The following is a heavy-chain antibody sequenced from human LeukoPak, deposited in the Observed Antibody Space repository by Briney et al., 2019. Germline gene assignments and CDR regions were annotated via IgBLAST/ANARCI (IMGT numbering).Heavy chain of an antibody. CDR3: AREYYGDYGDWFDP. V-gene: IGHV1-18*01. CDR2: ISPYNGNT. Sequence: ASVKVSCKASGYTFTSYGISWVRQAPGQGLEWMGWISPYNGNTNYAQKLQGRVTMTTDTSTSTAYMELRSLRSDDTAVYYCAREYYGDYGDWFDPWGQGTLVTVSS. J-gene: IGHJ5*02. D-gene: IGHD4-17*01. CDR1: GYTFTSYG.